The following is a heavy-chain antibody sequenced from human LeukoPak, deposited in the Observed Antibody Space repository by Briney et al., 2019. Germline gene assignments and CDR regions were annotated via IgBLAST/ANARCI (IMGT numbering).Heavy chain of an antibody. J-gene: IGHJ5*02. CDR2: IIPIFGTA. D-gene: IGHD5-24*01. V-gene: IGHV1-69*06. CDR3: ARDISVRDAAWWFNP. CDR1: GGTFSSYA. Sequence: GASVKVSCKASGGTFSSYAISWVRQAPGQGLEWMGGIIPIFGTANYAQKFQGRVTITADKSTSTAYMELSSLRSDDTAVYYCARDISVRDAAWWFNPWGQGTLVTVSS.